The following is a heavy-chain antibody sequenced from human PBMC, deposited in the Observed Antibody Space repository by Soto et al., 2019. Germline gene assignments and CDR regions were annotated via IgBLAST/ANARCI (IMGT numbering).Heavy chain of an antibody. J-gene: IGHJ6*02. D-gene: IGHD4-17*01. Sequence: PSETLSLTCTVSGGSVSSGSYYWSWIRQPPGKGLEWIGYIYYSGSTNYNPSLKSRVTISVDTSKNQFSLKLSSVTAADTAVYYCARDVWATVDPTGLYYGMDVWGQGTTVTVSS. CDR2: IYYSGST. CDR3: ARDVWATVDPTGLYYGMDV. V-gene: IGHV4-61*01. CDR1: GGSVSSGSYY.